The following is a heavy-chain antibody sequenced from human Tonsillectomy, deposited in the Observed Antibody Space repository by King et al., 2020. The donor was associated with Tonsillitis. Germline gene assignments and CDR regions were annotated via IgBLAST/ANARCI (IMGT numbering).Heavy chain of an antibody. V-gene: IGHV5-51*01. J-gene: IGHJ4*02. CDR3: ARPAGYCSSTSAGCYFEY. D-gene: IGHD2-2*01. Sequence: QLVQSGAEVKKPGESLKISCKGSGYSFTSYWIGWVRQMPGKGLEWMGIIYPGDSDTRSSPSFQGQVTFSADKSISTAYLQWSGLKASDTAMYYCARPAGYCSSTSAGCYFEYWGQGTLVTVSS. CDR1: GYSFTSYW. CDR2: IYPGDSDT.